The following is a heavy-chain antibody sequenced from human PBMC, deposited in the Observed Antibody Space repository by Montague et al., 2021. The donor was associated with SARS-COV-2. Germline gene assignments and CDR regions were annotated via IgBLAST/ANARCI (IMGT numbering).Heavy chain of an antibody. V-gene: IGHV4-61*08. J-gene: IGHJ4*02. Sequence: SETLSLTCAVSGGSISSGGYSWSWIRQPPGKGPEWIGNIYDTGNTNYNPSLKSRVTISEDTSKNQFSLRLTSVTAADTAVYYCARAQNTCFIANCVNYFDIWGLGALVTVSS. CDR2: IYDTGNT. CDR1: GGSISSGGYS. CDR3: ARAQNTCFIANCVNYFDI. D-gene: IGHD1-1*01.